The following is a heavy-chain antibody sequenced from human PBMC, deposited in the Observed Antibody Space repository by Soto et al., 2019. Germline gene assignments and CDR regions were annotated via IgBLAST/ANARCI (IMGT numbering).Heavy chain of an antibody. Sequence: PVGSLRLSCAGSGLTFRWFGMNWVRQAPGKGLEWVARISNDGSNEYYVDSVKGRFTISRDNSKNTLYLQMDSLRAEDTAVYYCAKGEVRGIIPSYFDYWGLGTLVTVSS. V-gene: IGHV3-30*18. CDR3: AKGEVRGIIPSYFDY. CDR2: ISNDGSNE. D-gene: IGHD3-10*01. J-gene: IGHJ4*02. CDR1: GLTFRWFG.